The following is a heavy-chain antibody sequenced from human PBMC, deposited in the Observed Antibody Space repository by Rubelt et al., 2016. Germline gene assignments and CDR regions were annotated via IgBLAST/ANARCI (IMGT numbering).Heavy chain of an antibody. CDR2: T. Sequence: TYSNPSLKSRVTISVDTSKNQFSLTLTSVTAAATAVYYCARGNILTAGPLDYWGQGTLVTVSS. CDR3: ARGNILTAGPLDY. V-gene: IGHV4-39*07. J-gene: IGHJ4*02. D-gene: IGHD3-9*01.